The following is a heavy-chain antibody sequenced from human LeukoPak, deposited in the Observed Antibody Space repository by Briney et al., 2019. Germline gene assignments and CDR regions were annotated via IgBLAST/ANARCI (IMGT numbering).Heavy chain of an antibody. CDR2: ISYDGSNK. V-gene: IGHV3-30-3*01. Sequence: GGSLRLSCAASGFTFSSYAMHWVRQAPGKGLEWVAVISYDGSNKYYADSVKGRFTISRDNSKNTLYLRMNSLRAEDTAVYYCARDAGGHSSSPLKDYWGQGTLVTVSS. D-gene: IGHD6-6*01. CDR3: ARDAGGHSSSPLKDY. J-gene: IGHJ4*02. CDR1: GFTFSSYA.